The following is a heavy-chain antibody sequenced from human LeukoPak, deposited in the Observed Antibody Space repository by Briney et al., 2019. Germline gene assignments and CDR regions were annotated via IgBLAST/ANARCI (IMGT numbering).Heavy chain of an antibody. CDR2: IYPADSDT. CDR1: GSSFTRYW. CDR3: ARRCMSGYCSSGGPMDDY. J-gene: IGHJ4*02. D-gene: IGHD2-15*01. Sequence: GESLKISCKGSGSSFTRYWIGWVRQMPETGLEWMGVIYPADSDTTYNPSFQGQVTISVDRSINTAYLQWSSLKASDTAMYYCARRCMSGYCSSGGPMDDYWGQGTLVTVSS. V-gene: IGHV5-51*01.